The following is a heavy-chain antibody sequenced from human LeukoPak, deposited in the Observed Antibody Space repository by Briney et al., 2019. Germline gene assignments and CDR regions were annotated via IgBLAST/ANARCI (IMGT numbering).Heavy chain of an antibody. Sequence: TGGSLRLSCEASGLSFSDYAMSWVRQAPGKGLEWVSSISGSGGSTYYADFVKDRASISRDNSKNTVYLRLNSLRAEDSAVYFCAKGGQNFDFWRFDYWGQGTVVTVSS. D-gene: IGHD3-3*01. V-gene: IGHV3-23*01. CDR1: GLSFSDYA. J-gene: IGHJ4*02. CDR2: ISGSGGST. CDR3: AKGGQNFDFWRFDY.